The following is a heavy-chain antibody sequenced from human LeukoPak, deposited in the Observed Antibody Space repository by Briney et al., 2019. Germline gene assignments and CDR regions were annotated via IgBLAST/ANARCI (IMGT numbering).Heavy chain of an antibody. J-gene: IGHJ4*02. CDR1: GGSISSYY. V-gene: IGHV4-4*09. CDR3: ARSLIVATRYSYGH. CDR2: IYTSGST. Sequence: SETLSLTCTVSGGSISSYYWSWIRQPPGKGLEWIGYIYTSGSTNYNPSLKSRVTISVDTSKNQFSLKLSSVTAADTAVYYCARSLIVATRYSYGHWGQGTLVIVSS. D-gene: IGHD5-12*01.